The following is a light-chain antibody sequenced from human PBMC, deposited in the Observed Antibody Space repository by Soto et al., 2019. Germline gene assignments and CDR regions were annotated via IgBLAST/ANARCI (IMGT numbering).Light chain of an antibody. V-gene: IGLV2-23*02. J-gene: IGLJ1*01. CDR1: SSDIGSYDL. Sequence: SVLTQPASVSGSPGQSITISCTGTSSDIGSYDLVSWYQQHPGKAPKLIIYGVNKRPSGVSNRFSGSKSDYTASLTISGLQAEDEADYWCISYAGSSNVFGTGTKVTVL. CDR3: ISYAGSSNV. CDR2: GVN.